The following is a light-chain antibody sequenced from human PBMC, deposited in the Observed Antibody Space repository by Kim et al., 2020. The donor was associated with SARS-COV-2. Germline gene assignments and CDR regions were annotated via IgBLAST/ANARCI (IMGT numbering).Light chain of an antibody. J-gene: IGKJ5*01. CDR3: LQQNTFPIT. Sequence: DIQMTQSPSSLSASVGDRVTITCRSSQDIRNDLGWYQQNPGGAPKRLIYGASSLQSGVPSRFSGSGSGTEFTLTISSLQPEDFATYFCLQQNTFPITFGQGTRLEIK. CDR1: QDIRND. CDR2: GAS. V-gene: IGKV1-17*01.